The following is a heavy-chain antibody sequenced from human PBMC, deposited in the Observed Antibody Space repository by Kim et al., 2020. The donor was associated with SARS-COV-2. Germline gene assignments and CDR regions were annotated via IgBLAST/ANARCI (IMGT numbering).Heavy chain of an antibody. V-gene: IGHV3-66*02. J-gene: IGHJ6*02. CDR1: GFTVSSNY. D-gene: IGHD3-22*01. CDR3: ARDSKMGYYDSSGYYYYYGMDV. CDR2: IYSGGST. Sequence: GGSLRLSCAASGFTVSSNYMSWVRQAPGKGLEWVSVIYSGGSTYYADSVKGRFTISRDNSKNTLYLQMNSLRAEDTAVYYCARDSKMGYYDSSGYYYYYGMDVWGQGTTVTVSS.